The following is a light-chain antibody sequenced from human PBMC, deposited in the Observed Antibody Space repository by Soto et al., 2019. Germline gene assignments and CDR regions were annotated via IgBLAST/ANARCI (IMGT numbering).Light chain of an antibody. CDR2: EVS. J-gene: IGLJ1*01. V-gene: IGLV2-18*02. CDR1: SSDVGSYNR. CDR3: QSYTGSSTYV. Sequence: QSVLTQAPSVSGSPGQSVAISCTGTSSDVGSYNRVSWYQQPPGAAPKLMIYEVSNRPSGVPDRFSGSKSGNTASLTISGIQAEDEADYYCQSYTGSSTYVVGTGTKVTVL.